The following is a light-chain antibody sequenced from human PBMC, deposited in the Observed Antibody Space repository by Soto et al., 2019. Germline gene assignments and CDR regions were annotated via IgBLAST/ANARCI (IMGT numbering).Light chain of an antibody. Sequence: DIQMTQSPSTLSASVGDRVTITCRASQIIYNWLAWYQQKPGKAPKLLISGASTLEGGVPSRFSGSGSGTEFTLTIRNLQPDDLATYYCQNYNSYFPWMVGQGTKVDIK. CDR2: GAS. V-gene: IGKV1-5*01. CDR3: QNYNSYFPWM. J-gene: IGKJ1*01. CDR1: QIIYNW.